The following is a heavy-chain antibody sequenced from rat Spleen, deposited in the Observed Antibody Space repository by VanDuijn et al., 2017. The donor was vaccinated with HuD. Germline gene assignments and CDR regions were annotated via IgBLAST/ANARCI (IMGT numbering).Heavy chain of an antibody. CDR1: GFTFSRYW. J-gene: IGHJ2*01. CDR2: INYDGSRT. Sequence: EVQLVETGGGLVQPGRSLKLSCVASGFTFSRYWMYWVRQAPTKGLEWVATINYDGSRTDYRDSVKGRFTISRDNAKSTLYLQMDSLRSEDTATYYCARSVFDYWGQGVMVTVSS. V-gene: IGHV5-29*01. CDR3: ARSVFDY.